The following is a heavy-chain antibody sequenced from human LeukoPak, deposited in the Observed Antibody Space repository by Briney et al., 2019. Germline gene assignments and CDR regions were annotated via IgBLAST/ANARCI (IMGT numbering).Heavy chain of an antibody. CDR2: ISYDGINQ. Sequence: GRSLRLSCATSGFTFSSYAMHWVRQAPGKGLEWVALISYDGINQYYADSVKGRFIISRDNSKNTLYLQLNSLRLEDTAVYYCALTTFGVVYYFDYWGQGTLVTVSS. CDR3: ALTTFGVVYYFDY. J-gene: IGHJ4*02. CDR1: GFTFSSYA. V-gene: IGHV3-30*04. D-gene: IGHD1/OR15-1a*01.